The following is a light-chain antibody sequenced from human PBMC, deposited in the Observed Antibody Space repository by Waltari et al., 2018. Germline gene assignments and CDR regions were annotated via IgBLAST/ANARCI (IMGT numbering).Light chain of an antibody. V-gene: IGLV2-11*01. Sequence: QSALTQPRSVSGSPGQSVTISCTGTSSDVGGYNFVSWYQQHPGRSPKLMIFDVHKRPAGVPDRFAGSRSGNTASLTISGLQAEDEADYFCCSYAGDYKVAFGGGTKVTVL. CDR1: SSDVGGYNF. CDR2: DVH. CDR3: CSYAGDYKVA. J-gene: IGLJ2*01.